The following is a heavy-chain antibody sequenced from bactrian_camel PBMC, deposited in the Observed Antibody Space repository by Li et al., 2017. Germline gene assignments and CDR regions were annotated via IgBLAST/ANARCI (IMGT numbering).Heavy chain of an antibody. D-gene: IGHD6*01. CDR3: VSSHGGVWYALADLAY. Sequence: QLVESGGGLVQPGGSLRLSCATSGFTFSSYDMAWVRQVPGKGLEWVSATTSSGGTTYYADSVKGRSTISRANHKNTLYLQMNGLKPEDTAVYYCVSSHGGVWYALADLAYWGQGTQVTVS. J-gene: IGHJ6*01. CDR2: TTSSGGTT. V-gene: IGHV3S40*01. CDR1: GFTFSSYD.